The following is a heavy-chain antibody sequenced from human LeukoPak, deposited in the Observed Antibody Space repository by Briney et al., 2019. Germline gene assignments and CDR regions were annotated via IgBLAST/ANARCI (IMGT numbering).Heavy chain of an antibody. J-gene: IGHJ3*02. CDR1: GYTFTSYD. V-gene: IGHV1-8*01. CDR2: MNPNSGNT. Sequence: ASVKVSCKASGYTFTSYDINWVRQATGQGLEWMGWMNPNSGNTGYAQKFQGRVTMTGNTSISTAYMELSSLRSEDTAVYYCARARITMVRGVKNAFDIWGQGTMVTVSS. D-gene: IGHD3-10*01. CDR3: ARARITMVRGVKNAFDI.